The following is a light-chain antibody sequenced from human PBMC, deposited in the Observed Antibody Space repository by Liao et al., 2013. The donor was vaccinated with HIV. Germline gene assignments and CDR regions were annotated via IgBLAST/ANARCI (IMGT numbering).Light chain of an antibody. Sequence: SYELTQPPSVSVAPGKTARITCGRNNIGSKSVHWYQQKTGQAPVLVIYYDSDRPSGIPERFSGSNSGNTATLTISRVEAGDEADYYCQVWDRSDIVFGGGTKLTVL. CDR2: YDS. V-gene: IGLV3-21*04. CDR3: QVWDRSDIV. J-gene: IGLJ2*01. CDR1: NIGSKS.